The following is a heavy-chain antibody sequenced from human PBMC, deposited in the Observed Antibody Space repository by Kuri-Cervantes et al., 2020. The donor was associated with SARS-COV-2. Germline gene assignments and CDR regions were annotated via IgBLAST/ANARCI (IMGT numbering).Heavy chain of an antibody. V-gene: IGHV4-4*07. CDR3: AREGGGCGGDCYYGYYYYYMDV. CDR2: IYTSGST. J-gene: IGHJ6*03. Sequence: SETLSLTCTVSGGSISSHYWSWIRQPAGKGLEWIGRIYTSGSTNYNPSLKSRVTMSVDTSKNQFSLKLSSVTAADTAVYYCAREGGGCGGDCYYGYYYYYMDVWGKGTTVTVSS. D-gene: IGHD2-21*01. CDR1: GGSISSHY.